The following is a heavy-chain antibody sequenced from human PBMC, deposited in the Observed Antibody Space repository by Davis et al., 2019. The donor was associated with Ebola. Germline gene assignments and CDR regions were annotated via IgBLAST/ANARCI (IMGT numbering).Heavy chain of an antibody. CDR1: GFTFSDYY. CDR3: TTDHRITIFGVVTFDY. J-gene: IGHJ4*02. D-gene: IGHD3-3*01. V-gene: IGHV3-11*01. Sequence: PGGSLRLSCAASGFTFSDYYMSWIRQAPGKGLEWVSYISSSGSTIYYADSVKGRFTISRDNAKNSLYLQMNSLKTEDTAVYYCTTDHRITIFGVVTFDYWGQGTLVTVSS. CDR2: ISSSGSTI.